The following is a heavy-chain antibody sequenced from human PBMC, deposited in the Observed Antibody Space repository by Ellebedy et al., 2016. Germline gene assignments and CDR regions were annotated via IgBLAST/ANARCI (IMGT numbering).Heavy chain of an antibody. CDR2: ISYDASSQ. D-gene: IGHD3-10*01. V-gene: IGHV3-30*18. CDR3: AKDILGVRGLIGN. Sequence: GESLKISCAASGFTFNNYGMHWVRQSPGKGLEWVALISYDASSQAYADAVKGRFTISRDSSKNTVILQMNSLRAEDTALYYCAKDILGVRGLIGNWGQGTLLTVSS. CDR1: GFTFNNYG. J-gene: IGHJ4*02.